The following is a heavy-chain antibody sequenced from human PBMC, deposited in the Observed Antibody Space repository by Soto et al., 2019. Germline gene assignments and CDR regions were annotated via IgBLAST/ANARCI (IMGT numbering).Heavy chain of an antibody. Sequence: QVQLVQSGAEVKKPGSSVKVSCKASGGTFSSYTISWVRQAPGQGLEWMGRIIPILGIANYAQKFQGRVTITXXKXTTXAYMELSSLRSEDTAVYYCARDGGYYGSGMYGMDVWGQGTTVTVSS. CDR3: ARDGGYYGSGMYGMDV. J-gene: IGHJ6*02. CDR2: IIPILGIA. CDR1: GGTFSSYT. V-gene: IGHV1-69*08. D-gene: IGHD3-10*01.